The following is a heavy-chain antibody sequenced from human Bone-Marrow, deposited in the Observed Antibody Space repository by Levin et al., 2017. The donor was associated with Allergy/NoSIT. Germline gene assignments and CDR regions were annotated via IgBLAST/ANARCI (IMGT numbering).Heavy chain of an antibody. CDR2: MTSGGDKT. CDR1: GFTFGVFE. Sequence: GESLKISCAASGFTFGVFEMNWLRQSPTRGLEWIAYMTSGGDKTFYAESVEGRFTISRDNSKNSLFLQMNSLGAEDTGIYYCARDTSGRWSSPYFFEYWGRGALVIVSS. V-gene: IGHV3-48*03. D-gene: IGHD6-13*01. CDR3: ARDTSGRWSSPYFFEY. J-gene: IGHJ4*02.